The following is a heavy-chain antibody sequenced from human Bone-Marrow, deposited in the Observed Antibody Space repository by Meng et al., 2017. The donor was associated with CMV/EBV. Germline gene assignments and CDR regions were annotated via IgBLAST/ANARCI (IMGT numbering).Heavy chain of an antibody. CDR1: GGSFSGYY. V-gene: IGHV4-34*01. Sequence: SETLSLTCAVYGGSFSGYYWSWIRQPPGKGLEWIGEINHSGSTNYNPSLKSRVTISVDTSKNQFSLKLSSVTAADTAVYYCARGRNFFAARSIAALDYWGQGTRVTVSS. J-gene: IGHJ4*02. D-gene: IGHD6-13*01. CDR2: INHSGST. CDR3: ARGRNFFAARSIAALDY.